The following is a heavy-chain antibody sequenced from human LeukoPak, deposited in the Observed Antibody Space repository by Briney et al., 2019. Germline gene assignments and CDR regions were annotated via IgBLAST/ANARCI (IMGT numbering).Heavy chain of an antibody. J-gene: IGHJ4*02. D-gene: IGHD6-13*01. Sequence: SETLSLTCTVSGGSISSYYWNWIRQPAGKGLEWIGRIYATGSAIYNPSLKSRVTMSVDTSKNQFSLNLSSVTAADTAVYYCARRTNSWYFDYWGQGALVTVSS. CDR3: ARRTNSWYFDY. V-gene: IGHV4-4*07. CDR1: GGSISSYY. CDR2: IYATGSA.